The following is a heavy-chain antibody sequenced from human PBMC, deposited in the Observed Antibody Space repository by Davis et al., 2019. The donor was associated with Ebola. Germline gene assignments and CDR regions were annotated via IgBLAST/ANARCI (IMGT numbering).Heavy chain of an antibody. CDR1: GFTFSTYA. CDR2: ISSGGGAP. CDR3: AREDTAITDFDC. Sequence: GESLKTSCAASGFTFSTYAMGWVRQAPGKGLEWVSDISSGGGAPYYADSVKGRFTTFRDNSKYMLYLQMNGLRPEDTAVSYCAREDTAITDFDCWGQGTLVTVSS. J-gene: IGHJ4*02. V-gene: IGHV3-23*01. D-gene: IGHD5-18*01.